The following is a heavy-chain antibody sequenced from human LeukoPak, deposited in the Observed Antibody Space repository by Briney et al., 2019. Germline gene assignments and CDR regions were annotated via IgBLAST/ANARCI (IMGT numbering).Heavy chain of an antibody. V-gene: IGHV4-59*01. J-gene: IGHJ4*02. D-gene: IGHD3-22*01. CDR3: ARYYYDSSGYYYAD. CDR2: IYYSGST. CDR1: GGSISSYY. Sequence: PSETLSLTCTVSGGSISSYYWSWIRQPPGKGLEWIGYIYYSGSTNYNPSLKSRATISVDTSKNQFSLKLSSVTAADTAVYYCARYYYDSSGYYYADWGQGTLVTVSS.